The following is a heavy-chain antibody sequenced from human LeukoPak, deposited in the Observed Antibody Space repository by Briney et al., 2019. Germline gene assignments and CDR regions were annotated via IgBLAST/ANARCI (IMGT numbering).Heavy chain of an antibody. V-gene: IGHV4-4*02. Sequence: SGTLSLTCAVSGGSISSSNWWSWVRQPPGKGLEWIGEIYHSGSTNYNPSLKSRVTISVDKSKNQFSLKLSSVTAADTAVYYCARGEAYYYGSGSYFIGWFDPWGQGTLVTVSS. D-gene: IGHD3-10*01. CDR3: ARGEAYYYGSGSYFIGWFDP. J-gene: IGHJ5*02. CDR2: IYHSGST. CDR1: GGSISSSNW.